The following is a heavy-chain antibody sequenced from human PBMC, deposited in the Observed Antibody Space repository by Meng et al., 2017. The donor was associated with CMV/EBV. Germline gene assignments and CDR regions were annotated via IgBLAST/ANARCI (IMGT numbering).Heavy chain of an antibody. J-gene: IGHJ6*02. CDR1: GFTFDDYT. V-gene: IGHV3-43*01. D-gene: IGHD6-6*01. CDR2: INWDGGST. CDR3: AKGLGGSSSTYYYYGTDV. Sequence: GESLKISCAASGFTFDDYTMHWVRQAPGKGLEWVSLINWDGGSTYYADSVKGRFTISRDNSKNSLYLQMNGLRTEDTALYYCAKGLGGSSSTYYYYGTDVWGQGTTVTVSS.